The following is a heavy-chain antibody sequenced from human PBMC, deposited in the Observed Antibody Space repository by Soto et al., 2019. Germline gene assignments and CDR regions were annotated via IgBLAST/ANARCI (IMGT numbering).Heavy chain of an antibody. J-gene: IGHJ4*02. CDR3: ARGYFDWLLTFDY. Sequence: ETLSLTCSVSGGSISSYYWSWIRQPPGKGLEWIGYIYYSGSTNYNPSLKSRVTISVDTSKNQFSLKLSSVTAADTSVYYCARGYFDWLLTFDYWGQGTLVTVYS. D-gene: IGHD3-9*01. CDR1: GGSISSYY. CDR2: IYYSGST. V-gene: IGHV4-59*01.